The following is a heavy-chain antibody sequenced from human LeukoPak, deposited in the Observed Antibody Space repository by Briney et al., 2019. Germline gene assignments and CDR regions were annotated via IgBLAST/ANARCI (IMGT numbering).Heavy chain of an antibody. V-gene: IGHV3-23*01. Sequence: PGGSLRLSCAASGFTFSIYAMNWVRQAPGKGLEWVSGISDSGRNTYYSDSVKGRFTISRDNSESTVYLQMNSLTAEDTAQYYCATGCVGSPNCQTTGYDHWGQETLVTVSS. D-gene: IGHD2-2*01. CDR1: GFTFSIYA. CDR2: ISDSGRNT. CDR3: ATGCVGSPNCQTTGYDH. J-gene: IGHJ4*02.